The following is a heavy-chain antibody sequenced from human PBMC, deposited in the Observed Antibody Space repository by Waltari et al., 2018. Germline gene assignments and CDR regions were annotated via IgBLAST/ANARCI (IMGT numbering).Heavy chain of an antibody. CDR1: GFSFGSYW. Sequence: EVQLVESGGGLVQPGGSLRLSCAASGFSFGSYWMNWVRQAPGKGLVWVSRIVRYGSITSYADSVKGRFTIARDNAKNTLYLEMNSRRDEDTAVYYCARDYDYSIDYWGQGTVVTVSS. J-gene: IGHJ4*02. CDR3: ARDYDYSIDY. V-gene: IGHV3-74*01. D-gene: IGHD3-3*01. CDR2: IVRYGSIT.